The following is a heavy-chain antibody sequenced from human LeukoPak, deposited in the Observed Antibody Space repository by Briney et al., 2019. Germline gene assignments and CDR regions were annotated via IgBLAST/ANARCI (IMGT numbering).Heavy chain of an antibody. J-gene: IGHJ4*02. V-gene: IGHV4-59*11. CDR3: ARYHYDYGDYYFDY. CDR1: GGSISSHY. D-gene: IGHD4-17*01. CDR2: IYYTGSA. Sequence: SETLSLTCTVSGGSISSHYWSWIRQSPGKGLEWIAYIYYTGSAYYNPSLESRVTISLYTSKNQFSLNLRSVTAADTAVYYCARYHYDYGDYYFDYWGQGALVTVSS.